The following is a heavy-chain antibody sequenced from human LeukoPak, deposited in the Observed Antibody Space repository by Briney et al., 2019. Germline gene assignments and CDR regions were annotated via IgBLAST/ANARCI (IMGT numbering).Heavy chain of an antibody. Sequence: SETLSLTCSVSGGSNSAYYWSWIRPPPGKGLEWIGYIYYSGSTNYNPSLKSRVTISVDTSKNQFSLKLSSVTAADTAVYYCARDAVTVNSYYFDYWGQGTLVTVSS. CDR3: ARDAVTVNSYYFDY. D-gene: IGHD4-11*01. CDR2: IYYSGST. CDR1: GGSNSAYY. J-gene: IGHJ4*02. V-gene: IGHV4-59*01.